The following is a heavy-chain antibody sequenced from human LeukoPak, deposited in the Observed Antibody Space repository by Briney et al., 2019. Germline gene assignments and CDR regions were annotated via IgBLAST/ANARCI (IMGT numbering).Heavy chain of an antibody. Sequence: GESLKISCKGSGYSFTNYWIGWVRQMPGKGLEWMGISYPGDSDTRYSPSFQGQVTIPVDKSISTAYLQWSSLKASDTAMYYCTRHLDDYGDYYFDYWGQGTLVTVSS. D-gene: IGHD4-17*01. CDR3: TRHLDDYGDYYFDY. J-gene: IGHJ4*02. CDR2: SYPGDSDT. CDR1: GYSFTNYW. V-gene: IGHV5-51*01.